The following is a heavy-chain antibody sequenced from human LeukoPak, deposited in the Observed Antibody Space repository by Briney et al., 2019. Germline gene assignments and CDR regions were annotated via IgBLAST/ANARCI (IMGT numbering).Heavy chain of an antibody. D-gene: IGHD5/OR15-5a*01. CDR1: GGSISSSPYY. Sequence: ASETLSLTCTVSGGSISSSPYYWGWIRQPRGKGLEWIGSIYYSGSTYYNPSLKSRVTISVDTSKNHFSLKLSSVTAADTPVYSCARHVSPXYYFDYWGQGTLVTVSS. J-gene: IGHJ4*02. CDR3: ARHVSPXYYFDY. V-gene: IGHV4-39*01. CDR2: IYYSGST.